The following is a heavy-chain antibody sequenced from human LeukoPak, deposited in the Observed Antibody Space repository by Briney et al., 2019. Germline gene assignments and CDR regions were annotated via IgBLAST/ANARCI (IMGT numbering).Heavy chain of an antibody. V-gene: IGHV1-69*05. D-gene: IGHD3-22*01. Sequence: GASVKVSCKASGGTFSSYAISWVRQAPGQGLEWMGRIIPIFGTANYAQKFQGRVTITTDESTSTAYMELSSLRSEDTAVYYCALSQRGSGYYWHAFDIWGQGTMVTVSS. J-gene: IGHJ3*02. CDR3: ALSQRGSGYYWHAFDI. CDR2: IIPIFGTA. CDR1: GGTFSSYA.